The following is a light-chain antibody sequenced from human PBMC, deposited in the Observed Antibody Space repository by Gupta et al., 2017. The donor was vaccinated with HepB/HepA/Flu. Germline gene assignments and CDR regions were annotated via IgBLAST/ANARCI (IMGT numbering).Light chain of an antibody. CDR2: WAS. J-gene: IGKJ1*01. CDR1: QSVFYSSKNKNY. V-gene: IGKV4-1*01. Sequence: DSVMTQSPESLAVTLGERATINCKSSQSVFYSSKNKNYLTWYQQKPGQSPRVLIYWASTRESGVPDRFSGSGSGTDFTLTISNLQAEDVAVYYCQQYYSHPRTFGQGTKLEI. CDR3: QQYYSHPRT.